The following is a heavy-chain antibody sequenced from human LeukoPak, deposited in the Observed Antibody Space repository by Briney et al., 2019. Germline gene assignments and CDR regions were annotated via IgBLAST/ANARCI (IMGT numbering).Heavy chain of an antibody. D-gene: IGHD6-6*01. Sequence: SETLSLTCAVSGGSISSSNWWSWVRQPPGKGLEWIGEIYHSGSTNYNPSLKSRVTISVDTSKNQFSLKLSSATAADTAVYYCARVPESIAARPDWYFDLWGRGTLVTVSS. J-gene: IGHJ2*01. CDR3: ARVPESIAARPDWYFDL. V-gene: IGHV4-4*02. CDR1: GGSISSSNW. CDR2: IYHSGST.